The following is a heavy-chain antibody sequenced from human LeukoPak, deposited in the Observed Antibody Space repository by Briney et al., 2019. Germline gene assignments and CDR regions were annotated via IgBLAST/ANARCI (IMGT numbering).Heavy chain of an antibody. CDR2: IIPIFGTA. J-gene: IGHJ4*02. CDR1: GGTFSSYA. Sequence: SVKVSCKASGGTFSSYAISWARQAPGQGLEWMGGIIPIFGTANYAQKFQGRVTITADESTSTAYMELSSLRSEDTAVYYCATPDCSSTSCYSDDAYYFDYWGQGTLVTVSS. CDR3: ATPDCSSTSCYSDDAYYFDY. V-gene: IGHV1-69*13. D-gene: IGHD2-2*01.